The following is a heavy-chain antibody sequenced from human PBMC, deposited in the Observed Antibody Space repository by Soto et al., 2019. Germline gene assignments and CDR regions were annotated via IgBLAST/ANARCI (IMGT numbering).Heavy chain of an antibody. Sequence: GGSLRLSCAASGFTFSSYAMSWVRQAPGRGLEWVSAVSSSSDNTYYADSVKGRFTISRDNSKNTLYLQMNSLRAEDTAIYYCAKAGYGSDVLWWFGPWGLGTLVTISS. V-gene: IGHV3-23*01. J-gene: IGHJ5*02. CDR3: AKAGYGSDVLWWFGP. CDR2: VSSSSDNT. CDR1: GFTFSSYA. D-gene: IGHD5-12*01.